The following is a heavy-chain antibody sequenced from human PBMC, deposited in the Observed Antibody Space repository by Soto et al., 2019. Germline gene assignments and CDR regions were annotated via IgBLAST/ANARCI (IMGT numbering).Heavy chain of an antibody. CDR2: MNPNSGNT. Sequence: ASVKVSCKASGYTFTSYDINWVRQATGQGLEWMGWMNPNSGNTGYAQKLQGRVTMTRNTSISTAYMELRSLRSDDTAVYYCGRALNPNEIHYHMDVWGKGTAVTLPS. CDR1: GYTFTSYD. CDR3: GRALNPNEIHYHMDV. V-gene: IGHV1-8*01. J-gene: IGHJ6*03. D-gene: IGHD1-1*01.